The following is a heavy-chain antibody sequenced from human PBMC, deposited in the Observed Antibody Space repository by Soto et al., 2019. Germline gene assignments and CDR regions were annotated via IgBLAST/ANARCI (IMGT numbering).Heavy chain of an antibody. CDR2: ISYTGSA. D-gene: IGHD4-17*01. J-gene: IGHJ6*02. V-gene: IGHV4-59*01. CDR1: GGSINYSY. CDR3: ARVNYGDYYYGMDV. Sequence: SETLSLTCTVSGGSINYSYWTWIRQLPGKGLEWIGYISYTGSASYNASLKSRLTISVDTSKNQFSLKLSSVTAADTALYYCARVNYGDYYYGMDVWGQGTTVTVSS.